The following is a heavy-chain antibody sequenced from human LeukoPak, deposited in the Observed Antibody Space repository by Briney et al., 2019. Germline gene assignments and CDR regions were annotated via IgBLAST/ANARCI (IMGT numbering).Heavy chain of an antibody. CDR1: RFTFSDYY. CDR3: AREYFYGMDV. CDR2: SRTEGDGYST. V-gene: IGHV3-72*01. Sequence: GGSLRLSRAASRFTFSDYYMDWVRQAPGKGLEWVGLSRTEGDGYSTEYAASVKGRFSISRDESKNSVYLQMNSLKAEDTAVYFCAREYFYGMDVWGQGTTVTVSS. J-gene: IGHJ6*02.